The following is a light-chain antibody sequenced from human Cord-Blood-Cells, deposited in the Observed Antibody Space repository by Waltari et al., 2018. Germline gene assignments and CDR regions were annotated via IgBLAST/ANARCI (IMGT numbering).Light chain of an antibody. Sequence: QSALTQPASVSGSPGQSITISCTGTSSDVGGYNYVSWYQQHPGKAPKLMIYDVSNRPSVVSNRVSGSKSGNTASLTISGLQAEDEADYYCSSYTSSSTSLYVFGTGTKVTVL. J-gene: IGLJ1*01. CDR2: DVS. V-gene: IGLV2-14*01. CDR3: SSYTSSSTSLYV. CDR1: SSDVGGYNY.